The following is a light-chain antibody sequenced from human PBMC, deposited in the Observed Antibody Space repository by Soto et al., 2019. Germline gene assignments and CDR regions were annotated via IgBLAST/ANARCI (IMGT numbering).Light chain of an antibody. V-gene: IGLV2-14*01. Sequence: QSVLTQPASVSGSPGQSITISCTGTSSDVGGYNYVSWYQQHPGKAPELMIFEVSNRPSGVSHRFSGSKSGNTASLTISGLQAEDEGDYYCGSYTSSSTFIFGGGTKVTVL. CDR2: EVS. J-gene: IGLJ2*01. CDR1: SSDVGGYNY. CDR3: GSYTSSSTFI.